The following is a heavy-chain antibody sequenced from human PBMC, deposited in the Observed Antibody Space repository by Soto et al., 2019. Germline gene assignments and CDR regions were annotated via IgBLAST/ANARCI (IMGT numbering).Heavy chain of an antibody. V-gene: IGHV3-21*01. Sequence: EVQLVESGGGLVKPGGSLRLSCAASGFTFSSYSMNWVRQAPGKGLEWVSSISSSSSYIYYADSVKGRFTISRDNAKNSLYLQMNSLRAEDTAVYYCARGLFSSSWYYFDYRGQGTLVTVSS. CDR3: ARGLFSSSWYYFDY. D-gene: IGHD6-13*01. CDR2: ISSSSSYI. J-gene: IGHJ4*02. CDR1: GFTFSSYS.